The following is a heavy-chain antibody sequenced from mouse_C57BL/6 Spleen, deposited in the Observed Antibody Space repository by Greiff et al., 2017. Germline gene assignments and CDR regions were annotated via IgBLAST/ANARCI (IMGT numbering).Heavy chain of an antibody. CDR1: GYTFTDYY. CDR2: INPYNGGT. Sequence: VQLKESGPVLVKPGASVKMSCKASGYTFTDYYMNWVKQSHGKSLEWIGVINPYNGGTSYNQKFKGKATLTVDKSSSTAYMELNSLTSEDSAVYYGARFYDPGDYWGQGTSVTVSS. CDR3: ARFYDPGDY. D-gene: IGHD2-3*01. V-gene: IGHV1-19*01. J-gene: IGHJ4*01.